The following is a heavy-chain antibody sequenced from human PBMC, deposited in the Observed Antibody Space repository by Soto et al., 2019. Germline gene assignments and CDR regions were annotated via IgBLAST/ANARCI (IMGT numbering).Heavy chain of an antibody. Sequence: EVQLLESGGGLVQPGGSLRLSCAASGFTFSSYSMSWVRQAPGKGLEWVSAISGSGGSTYSADAVTGRFTISRDNSKNTLYLQMNSLRDEDTAVYYCAKDSYGDYKTDYWGQGTLVTVSS. CDR3: AKDSYGDYKTDY. D-gene: IGHD4-17*01. V-gene: IGHV3-23*01. J-gene: IGHJ4*02. CDR2: ISGSGGST. CDR1: GFTFSSYS.